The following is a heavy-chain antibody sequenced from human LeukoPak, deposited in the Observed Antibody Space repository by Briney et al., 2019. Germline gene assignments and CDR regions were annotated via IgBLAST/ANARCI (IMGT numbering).Heavy chain of an antibody. CDR2: IYHSGST. V-gene: IGHV4-38-2*01. CDR1: GYSISSGYY. CDR3: ARGRRGTIFGVVTSNGYLYYYYYMDV. J-gene: IGHJ6*03. Sequence: PSETLSLTCAVSGYSISSGYYWGWIRQPPGKGLEWIGSIYHSGSTNYNPSLKSRVTISVDTSKNQFSLKLSSVTAADTAVYYCARGRRGTIFGVVTSNGYLYYYYYMDVWGKGTTVTVSS. D-gene: IGHD3-3*01.